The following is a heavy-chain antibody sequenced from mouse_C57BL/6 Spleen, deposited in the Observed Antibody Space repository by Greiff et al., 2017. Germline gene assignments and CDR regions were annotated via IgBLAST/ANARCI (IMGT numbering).Heavy chain of an antibody. Sequence: EVHLVESGGGLVKPGGSLKLSCAASGFTFSSYAMSWVRQTPEKRLEWVATISDGGSYTYYPDNVKGRFTISRDNAKNNLYLQMSHLKSEDTAMYYCARDRGSSHGWFAYWGQGTLVTVSA. V-gene: IGHV5-4*01. D-gene: IGHD1-1*01. CDR1: GFTFSSYA. CDR3: ARDRGSSHGWFAY. CDR2: ISDGGSYT. J-gene: IGHJ3*01.